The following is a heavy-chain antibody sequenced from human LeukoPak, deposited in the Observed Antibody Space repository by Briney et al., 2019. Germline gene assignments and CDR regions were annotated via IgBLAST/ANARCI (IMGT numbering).Heavy chain of an antibody. CDR2: IYTSGSA. Sequence: SETLSLTCTVSGGSIGSYYWSWIRQPAGKGLEWIGRIYTSGSANYNPSLKSRVTMSVDTSKNQFSLKLSSVTAADTAVYYCARDSAAAGNLQHWGQGTLVTVSS. D-gene: IGHD6-13*01. CDR3: ARDSAAAGNLQH. V-gene: IGHV4-4*07. J-gene: IGHJ1*01. CDR1: GGSIGSYY.